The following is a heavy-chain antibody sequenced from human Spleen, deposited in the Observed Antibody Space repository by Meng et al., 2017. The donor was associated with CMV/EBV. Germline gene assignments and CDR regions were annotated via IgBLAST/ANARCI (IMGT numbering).Heavy chain of an antibody. Sequence: SVKVSCKASGDTFSRSAVSWVRQAPGKGLEWMGSIIPVFGKTHYTQSFQGRITITTDESMSTTYLELSSLRSEDTAVYYCGRSGWLLVQVYGMDVWGQGTTVTVSS. CDR2: IIPVFGKT. V-gene: IGHV1-69*05. CDR1: GDTFSRSA. J-gene: IGHJ6*02. D-gene: IGHD6-6*01. CDR3: GRSGWLLVQVYGMDV.